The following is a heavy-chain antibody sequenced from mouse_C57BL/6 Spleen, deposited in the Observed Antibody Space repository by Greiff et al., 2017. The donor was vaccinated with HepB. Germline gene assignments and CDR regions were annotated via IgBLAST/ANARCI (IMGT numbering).Heavy chain of an antibody. D-gene: IGHD2-1*01. CDR2: IRNKANGYTT. Sequence: EVKLVESGGGLVQPGGSLSLSCAASGFTFTDYYMSWVRQPPGKALEWLGFIRNKANGYTTEYSASVKGRFTISRDNSQSILYLQMNALRAEDSATYYCARYSYGNYEGAMDYWGQGTSVTVSS. V-gene: IGHV7-3*01. CDR3: ARYSYGNYEGAMDY. J-gene: IGHJ4*01. CDR1: GFTFTDYY.